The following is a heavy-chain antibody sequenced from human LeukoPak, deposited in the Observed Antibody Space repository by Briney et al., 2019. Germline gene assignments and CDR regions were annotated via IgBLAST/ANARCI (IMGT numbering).Heavy chain of an antibody. Sequence: GASVKVPCKASGYTFTSYGISWVRQAPGQGLEWMGWISAYNGNTNYAQKLQGRATMTTDTSTSTAYMELRSLRSDDTAVYYCARDLRYYDSSGYRWGQGTLVTVSS. J-gene: IGHJ5*02. CDR1: GYTFTSYG. CDR3: ARDLRYYDSSGYR. V-gene: IGHV1-18*01. D-gene: IGHD3-22*01. CDR2: ISAYNGNT.